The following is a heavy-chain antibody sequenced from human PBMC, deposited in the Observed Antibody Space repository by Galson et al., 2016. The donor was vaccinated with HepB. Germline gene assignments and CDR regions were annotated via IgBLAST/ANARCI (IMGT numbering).Heavy chain of an antibody. CDR1: GFTVSSNH. V-gene: IGHV3-53*01. CDR3: ARLRPEYNYAYDY. D-gene: IGHD5-18*01. CDR2: FYGGGTI. Sequence: SLRLSCAASGFTVSSNHMSWVRQAPGKGLEWVSVFYGGGTITYADSVKGRFTVSSENSENTLFLQMNSLRADDTAVYYCARLRPEYNYAYDYWGQGTLVTVSS. J-gene: IGHJ4*02.